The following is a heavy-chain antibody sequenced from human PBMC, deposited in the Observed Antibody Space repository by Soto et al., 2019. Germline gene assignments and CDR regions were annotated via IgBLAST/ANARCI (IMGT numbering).Heavy chain of an antibody. CDR3: ARARVAAAGTRYYYNYMDV. V-gene: IGHV4-59*01. D-gene: IGHD6-13*01. CDR1: GGSISSYY. J-gene: IGHJ6*03. Sequence: SETLSLTCTVSGGSISSYYWSWIRQPPGKGLEWIGYIYYSGSTNYNPSLKSRVTISVDTSKNQFSLKLSSVTAADTAVYYCARARVAAAGTRYYYNYMDVWGKGTTITVSS. CDR2: IYYSGST.